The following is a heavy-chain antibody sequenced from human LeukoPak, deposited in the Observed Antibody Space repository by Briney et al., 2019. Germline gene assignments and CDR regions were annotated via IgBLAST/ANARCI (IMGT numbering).Heavy chain of an antibody. J-gene: IGHJ4*02. CDR3: AKDGPYTSSFDY. D-gene: IGHD6-13*01. Sequence: SGGPLRLSCAASGLSFSSYGMHWVRQGPGKGLEWVAAISPDGDNEYYADSVKGRITISRDNSKDTLYPQMNSLTTDDTAVYYCAKDGPYTSSFDYWGQGTLVTVSS. CDR1: GLSFSSYG. V-gene: IGHV3-30*18. CDR2: ISPDGDNE.